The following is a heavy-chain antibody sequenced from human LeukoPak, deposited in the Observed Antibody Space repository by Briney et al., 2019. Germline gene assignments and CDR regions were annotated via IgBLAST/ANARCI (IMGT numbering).Heavy chain of an antibody. CDR3: ATTLTVTTGFY. Sequence: GGSLRLSCAASGFTFSSYWMSWVRQAPGKGLEWVANIKEDGSEKYYVDSVKGRFTISRDNAENSLYLQMHSLRAEDTAVYYCATTLTVTTGFYWGEGTLVTVSS. CDR2: IKEDGSEK. J-gene: IGHJ4*02. D-gene: IGHD4-17*01. CDR1: GFTFSSYW. V-gene: IGHV3-7*01.